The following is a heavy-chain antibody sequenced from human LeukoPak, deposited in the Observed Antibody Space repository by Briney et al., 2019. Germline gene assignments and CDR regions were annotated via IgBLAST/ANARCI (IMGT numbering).Heavy chain of an antibody. CDR1: GFTFSDYW. CDR2: INTSGSST. V-gene: IGHV3-74*03. J-gene: IGHJ4*02. D-gene: IGHD1-14*01. Sequence: PGGSLRLSCAASGFTFSDYWMHWVRQVPGKGLVWVSRINTSGSSTTYAESVKGRFTISRDNAKNTLYLQMDSLRAEDTGAYYCARSNHADDFWGQGTLVTVSS. CDR3: ARSNHADDF.